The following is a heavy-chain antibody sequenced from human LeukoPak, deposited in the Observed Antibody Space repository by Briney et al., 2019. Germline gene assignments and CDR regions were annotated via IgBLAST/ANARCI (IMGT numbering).Heavy chain of an antibody. V-gene: IGHV3-21*01. CDR2: ISSSSSYI. D-gene: IGHD3-22*01. CDR3: AREAKDYYDSSGFFDY. J-gene: IGHJ4*02. Sequence: GGSLRLSCAASGFTFSSYSMNWVRQAPGKGLEWVSSISSSSSYIYYADSVKGRFTISRDNAKNSLYLQMNSLRAEDTAVYYCAREAKDYYDSSGFFDYWGQGTLVTVSS. CDR1: GFTFSSYS.